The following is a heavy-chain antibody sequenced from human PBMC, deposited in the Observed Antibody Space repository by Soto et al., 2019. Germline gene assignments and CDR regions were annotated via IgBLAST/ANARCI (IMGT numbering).Heavy chain of an antibody. CDR3: ARARGPSMLRYYYGLDV. CDR1: GGTFSTYA. D-gene: IGHD3-10*02. V-gene: IGHV1-69*13. Sequence: SVKVSCKASGGTFSTYAISWVRQAPGQGLEWMGGIIPVFGAANYTQKFQGRVTIAADESARTVYMELSSLRSEDTAVYYCARARGPSMLRYYYGLDVWGQGTTVTVSS. J-gene: IGHJ6*02. CDR2: IIPVFGAA.